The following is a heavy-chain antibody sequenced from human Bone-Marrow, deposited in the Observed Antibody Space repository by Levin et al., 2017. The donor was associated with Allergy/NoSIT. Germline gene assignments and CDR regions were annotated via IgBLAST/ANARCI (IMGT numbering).Heavy chain of an antibody. D-gene: IGHD6-6*01. CDR3: AKDLWFPYSSSPRLTDYYYYGMDV. Sequence: PGGSLRLSCAASGFTFSSYAMSWVRQAPGKGLEWVSAISGSGGSTYYADSVKGRFTISRDNSKNTLYLQMNSLRAEDTAVYYCAKDLWFPYSSSPRLTDYYYYGMDVWGQGTTVTVSS. J-gene: IGHJ6*02. CDR2: ISGSGGST. V-gene: IGHV3-23*01. CDR1: GFTFSSYA.